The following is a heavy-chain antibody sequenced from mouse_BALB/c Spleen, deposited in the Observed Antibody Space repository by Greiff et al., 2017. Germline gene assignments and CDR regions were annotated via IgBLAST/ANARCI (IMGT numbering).Heavy chain of an antibody. V-gene: IGHV8-12*01. CDR3: ARRAPYGNYLDY. D-gene: IGHD2-1*01. CDR1: GFSLSTSGMG. Sequence: QVTLKVSGPGILQPSQTLSLTCSFSGFSLSTSGMGVSWIRQPSGKGLEWLAHIYWDDDKRYNPSLKSRLTISKDTSSNQVFLKITSVDTADTATYYCARRAPYGNYLDYWGQGTTLTVSS. J-gene: IGHJ2*01. CDR2: IYWDDDK.